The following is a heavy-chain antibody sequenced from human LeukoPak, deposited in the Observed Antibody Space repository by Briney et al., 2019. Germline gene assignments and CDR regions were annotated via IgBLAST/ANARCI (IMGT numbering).Heavy chain of an antibody. Sequence: PSETLSLTCTVSGYSISSGYYWGWIRQPPGKGLEWIGSIYHSGSTNYNPSLKSRVTISVDTSKNQFSLKLSSVTAADTAVYYCASRRSLNYSIARRAFDIWGQGTMVTVSS. J-gene: IGHJ3*02. D-gene: IGHD3-10*01. CDR2: IYHSGST. V-gene: IGHV4-38-2*02. CDR1: GYSISSGYY. CDR3: ASRRSLNYSIARRAFDI.